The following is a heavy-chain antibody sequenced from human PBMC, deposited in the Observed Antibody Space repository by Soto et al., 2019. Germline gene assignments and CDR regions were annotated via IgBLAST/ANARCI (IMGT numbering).Heavy chain of an antibody. CDR2: ISSSSSYI. V-gene: IGHV3-21*01. CDR1: GFTFSSYS. D-gene: IGHD3-3*01. Sequence: GGSLRLSCAASGFTFSSYSLNWVRQAPGKGLEWVSSISSSSSYIYYADSVQGRFTISRDNAKNSLYLQMNSLRAEDTAVYYCARDLEYDFWSGYSWGQGALVTVSS. J-gene: IGHJ5*02. CDR3: ARDLEYDFWSGYS.